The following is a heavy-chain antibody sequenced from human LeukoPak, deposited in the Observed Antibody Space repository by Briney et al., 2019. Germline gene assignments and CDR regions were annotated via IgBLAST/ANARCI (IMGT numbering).Heavy chain of an antibody. CDR3: ARGPYYDSSGYSLIAFDI. V-gene: IGHV1-69*13. Sequence: SVKVSCKASGGTFSSYAISWVRQAPGQGLEWMGGIIPIFGTANYAQKFQGRVTITADESTSTAYMELSSLRSEDTAVYYCARGPYYDSSGYSLIAFDIWGQGTMVTVSS. D-gene: IGHD3-22*01. CDR1: GGTFSSYA. J-gene: IGHJ3*02. CDR2: IIPIFGTA.